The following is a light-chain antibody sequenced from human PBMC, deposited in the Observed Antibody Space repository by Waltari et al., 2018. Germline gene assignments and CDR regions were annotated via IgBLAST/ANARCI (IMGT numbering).Light chain of an antibody. Sequence: SSELTQDPAVSVALGQTVRITCQGDSLRSYYASWYQQKAGQAPVLVIYGKNNRPSGSPDRLSVSCSGNTASLTMTGAEAEDEADYYCNSRDSSGNHHVVFGGGTKLTVL. CDR3: NSRDSSGNHHVV. CDR2: GKN. CDR1: SLRSYY. V-gene: IGLV3-19*01. J-gene: IGLJ2*01.